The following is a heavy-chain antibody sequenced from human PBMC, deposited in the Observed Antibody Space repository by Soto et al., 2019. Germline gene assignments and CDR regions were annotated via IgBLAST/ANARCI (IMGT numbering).Heavy chain of an antibody. CDR1: GGTFSSYA. CDR3: ASGLTGPGDAFAI. D-gene: IGHD1-20*01. V-gene: IGHV1-69*06. Sequence: QVQLVQSGAAVKKPGSSVKVSCKASGGTFSSYALSWVRQAPGHGLEWLGGIIPILGTANYAQKFQGRVTITADKSTSTVDMELSSLRSEDTAGYYCASGLTGPGDAFAIWGQGTMVTVSS. CDR2: IIPILGTA. J-gene: IGHJ3*02.